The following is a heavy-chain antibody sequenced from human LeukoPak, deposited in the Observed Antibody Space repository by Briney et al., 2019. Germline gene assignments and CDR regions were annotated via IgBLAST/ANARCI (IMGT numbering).Heavy chain of an antibody. CDR1: GFTFSSYW. CDR2: IKKEGSEK. CDR3: ARHLSGVTGYTYGRGIDY. D-gene: IGHD5-18*01. Sequence: PGGSLRLSCAASGFTFSSYWMSWVRQAPGKGLEWVAHIKKEGSEKYSVDSVKGRFTISRDNAKTSLYLQMNTLRAEDTAVYYCARHLSGVTGYTYGRGIDYWGQGTLVTVSS. V-gene: IGHV3-7*01. J-gene: IGHJ4*02.